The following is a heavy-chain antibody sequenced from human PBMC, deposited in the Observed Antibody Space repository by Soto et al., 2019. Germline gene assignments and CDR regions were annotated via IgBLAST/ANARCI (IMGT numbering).Heavy chain of an antibody. CDR3: ARSYCSGGSCYFFDY. CDR1: GGSISSGDYS. CDR2: IYHSGST. Sequence: QLQLQESGSGLVKPSQTLSLTCAVSGGSISSGDYSWSWIRQPPGKGLEWIGYIYHSGSTYYNPSLKSRVTISVDRSKNQFSLKLSSVTAADTAVYYCARSYCSGGSCYFFDYWGQGTLVTVSS. J-gene: IGHJ4*02. D-gene: IGHD2-15*01. V-gene: IGHV4-30-2*01.